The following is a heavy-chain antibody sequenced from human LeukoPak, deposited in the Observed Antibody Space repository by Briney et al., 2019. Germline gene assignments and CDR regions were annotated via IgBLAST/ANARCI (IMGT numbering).Heavy chain of an antibody. CDR1: GVSVISYY. J-gene: IGHJ4*02. V-gene: IGHV4-59*02. CDR2: INSSGST. Sequence: SETLSLTCTVSGVSVISYYWSWIRQPPGKGLEWIGYINSSGSTVYNPSLKSRLTISVDTSKNQVSLKLSSVTAADTAVYYCARHPRDDQSGGFDSWGQGTLVIVSS. D-gene: IGHD1-1*01. CDR3: ARHPRDDQSGGFDS.